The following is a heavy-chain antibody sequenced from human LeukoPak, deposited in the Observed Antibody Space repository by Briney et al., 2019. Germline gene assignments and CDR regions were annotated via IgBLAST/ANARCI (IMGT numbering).Heavy chain of an antibody. CDR2: IKYDGSET. Sequence: GESLRLSCVGSGFIFSKYWMAWVRQAPGQGLEWVANIKYDGSETYYVDSVKGRFSISRDNGQNSVYLQMNSLRAEDTAVYYCASTMILVDRFGDWGQGTQVTVSS. CDR1: GFIFSKYW. CDR3: ASTMILVDRFGD. V-gene: IGHV3-7*01. J-gene: IGHJ4*02. D-gene: IGHD3-22*01.